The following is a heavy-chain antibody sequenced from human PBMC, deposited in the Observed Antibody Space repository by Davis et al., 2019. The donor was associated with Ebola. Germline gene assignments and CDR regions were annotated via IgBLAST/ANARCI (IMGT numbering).Heavy chain of an antibody. CDR3: ATNPGGIPV. CDR1: GGSINNYF. CDR2: IHYLGNT. D-gene: IGHD3-16*01. Sequence: SETLSLTCTVSGGSINNYFWSWIRQPPGKGLEWIGNIHYLGNTNYNPSLKSRVTMSVDTSKNQFSLKLSSVTAADTAVYYCATNPGGIPVWGQGTLVTVSS. V-gene: IGHV4-59*03. J-gene: IGHJ4*02.